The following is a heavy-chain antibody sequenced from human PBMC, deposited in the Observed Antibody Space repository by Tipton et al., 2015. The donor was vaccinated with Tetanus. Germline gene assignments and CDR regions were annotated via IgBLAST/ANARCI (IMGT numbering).Heavy chain of an antibody. D-gene: IGHD3-3*01. V-gene: IGHV4-31*02. CDR3: ARIYDFWSGYYSDH. J-gene: IGHJ4*02. CDR2: IYYTGNT. CDR1: GGSIRSGGYY. Sequence: LRLSCTVSGGSIRSGGYYWTWIRQHPERGLEWIGYIYYTGNTYYNPSLKSRVTISVDTSKNQFSLKLSSVTAADTAVYYCARIYDFWSGYYSDHWGQGTLVTVSS.